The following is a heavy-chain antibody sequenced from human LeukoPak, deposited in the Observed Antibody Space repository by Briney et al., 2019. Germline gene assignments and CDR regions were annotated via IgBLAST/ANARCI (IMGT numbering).Heavy chain of an antibody. V-gene: IGHV3-66*01. CDR3: ARSTDTTRDY. D-gene: IGHD4-17*01. CDR2: IYSGGST. Sequence: PGGSLRLSCAASGFTVSSDYMSWVRQAPGKGLEWVSVIYSGGSTYYADSVKGRLTISRDNSKNTLYLQMNSLRAEDTAVYYCARSTDTTRDYWGQGTLVTVSS. CDR1: GFTVSSDY. J-gene: IGHJ4*02.